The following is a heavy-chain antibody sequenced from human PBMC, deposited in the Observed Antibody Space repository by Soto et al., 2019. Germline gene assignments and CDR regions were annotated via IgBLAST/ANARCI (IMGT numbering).Heavy chain of an antibody. D-gene: IGHD3-16*01. J-gene: IGHJ6*02. CDR3: ARPYDNVHYGMDV. Sequence: ESGGGLVQPGGSLRLSCAASGFTVSSYYMSWVRQAPGKGLEWVAAVYSGGTIYYADSVKDRFTVSRDFLKNTLSLQMDSLRAEDTAVYYCARPYDNVHYGMDVWGLGTTVTVSS. CDR1: GFTVSSYY. CDR2: VYSGGTI. V-gene: IGHV3-66*01.